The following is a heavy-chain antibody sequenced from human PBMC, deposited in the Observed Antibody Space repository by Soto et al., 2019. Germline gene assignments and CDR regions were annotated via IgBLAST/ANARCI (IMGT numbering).Heavy chain of an antibody. CDR1: GFTFSTHS. D-gene: IGHD2-2*01. CDR3: AREFCISSRCPGFDP. V-gene: IGHV3-48*02. Sequence: EAQLVESGGGLVQPGGSLRLSCAASGFTFSTHSMTWVRQAPGKGLEWVSYISTSSGTTYYADSVKGRFTISRDNAKNSLYLQMNSLRDEDTAVYHCAREFCISSRCPGFDPWGQGTLVTVSS. CDR2: ISTSSGTT. J-gene: IGHJ5*02.